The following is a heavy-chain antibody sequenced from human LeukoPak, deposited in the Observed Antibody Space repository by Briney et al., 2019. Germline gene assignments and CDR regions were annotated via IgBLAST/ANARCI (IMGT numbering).Heavy chain of an antibody. CDR1: GGSISSYY. CDR2: IYYSGST. J-gene: IGHJ3*02. V-gene: IGHV4-59*01. Sequence: SETLSLTCTVSGGSISSYYWSWIRQPPGKGLEWIGYIYYSGSTNYNPSLKSRVTISVDTSKNQFSLKLSSVTAADTAVYYCARQQDGACYDGSGLPRSAFDIWGQGTMVTVSS. D-gene: IGHD3-22*01. CDR3: ARQQDGACYDGSGLPRSAFDI.